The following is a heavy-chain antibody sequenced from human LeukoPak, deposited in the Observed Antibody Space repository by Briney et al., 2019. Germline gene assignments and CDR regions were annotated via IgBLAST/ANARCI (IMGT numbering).Heavy chain of an antibody. CDR3: AKPRLKSGYYLFDY. CDR1: GFTFSSYA. Sequence: GGSLRLSCAASGFTFSSYAMSWVRQAPGKGLEWVSAISGSGGSTHYADSVKGRFTISRDNSKNTLYLQMNSLRAEDTAVYYCAKPRLKSGYYLFDYWGQGTLVTVSS. CDR2: ISGSGGST. J-gene: IGHJ4*02. D-gene: IGHD3-22*01. V-gene: IGHV3-23*01.